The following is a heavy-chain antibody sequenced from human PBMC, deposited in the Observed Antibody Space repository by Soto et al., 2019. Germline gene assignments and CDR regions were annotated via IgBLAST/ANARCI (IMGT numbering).Heavy chain of an antibody. CDR1: GYIFHNYW. CDR3: ARQRYFDY. Sequence: PGESLKISCQASGYIFHNYWIGWVRQMPGKGLEWLGIIYPGDSNIRYNPSFQGQVTISADKSLSTTYLHWSSLKASDTAMHYCARQRYFDYWGQGTLVTVSS. J-gene: IGHJ4*02. V-gene: IGHV5-51*01. CDR2: IYPGDSNI.